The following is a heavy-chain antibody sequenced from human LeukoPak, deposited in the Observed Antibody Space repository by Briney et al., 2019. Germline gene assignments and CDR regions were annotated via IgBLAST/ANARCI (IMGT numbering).Heavy chain of an antibody. CDR3: ARVFEDSSGWYSLYYFDY. V-gene: IGHV1-2*02. J-gene: IGHJ4*02. D-gene: IGHD6-19*01. Sequence: ASVKVSCKASGYTFTGYYMHWVRQAPGQGLEWMGWINPNSGGTNYAQKFQGRVTMTRDTSISTAYMELSRLRSDDTAVYYCARVFEDSSGWYSLYYFDYWGQGTLVTVSS. CDR1: GYTFTGYY. CDR2: INPNSGGT.